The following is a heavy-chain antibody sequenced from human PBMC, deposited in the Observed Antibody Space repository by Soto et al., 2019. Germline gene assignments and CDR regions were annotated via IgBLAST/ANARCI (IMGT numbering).Heavy chain of an antibody. Sequence: ASVKVSCKASGYTFTSYAMHWVRQAPGQRLECMGCINAGNGNTKYSQKFQGRVTITRETSASTAYMKLSSRRSEDTAVYYCARDNDFWAGPPAPFGYYYGMDVWGQGTTVTVSS. CDR3: ARDNDFWAGPPAPFGYYYGMDV. V-gene: IGHV1-3*01. D-gene: IGHD3-3*01. J-gene: IGHJ6*02. CDR1: GYTFTSYA. CDR2: INAGNGNT.